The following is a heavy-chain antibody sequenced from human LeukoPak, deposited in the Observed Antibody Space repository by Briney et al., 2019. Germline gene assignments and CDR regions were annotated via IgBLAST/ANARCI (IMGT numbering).Heavy chain of an antibody. CDR1: GFTFSSYA. Sequence: PGGSLRLSCAASGFTFSSYAMHWVRQAPGKGLEYVSAISSNGGSTYYANPVKGRFTISRDNSKNTLYLQMGSLRAEDMAVYYCAREYEGALGWFDPWGQGTLVTVSS. D-gene: IGHD1-26*01. J-gene: IGHJ5*02. CDR2: ISSNGGST. V-gene: IGHV3-64*01. CDR3: AREYEGALGWFDP.